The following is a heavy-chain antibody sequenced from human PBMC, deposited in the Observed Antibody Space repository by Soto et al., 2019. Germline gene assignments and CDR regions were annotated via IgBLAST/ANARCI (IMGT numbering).Heavy chain of an antibody. CDR1: GGTFNLYA. CDR3: ASGPSTLSGNYFDY. D-gene: IGHD1-26*01. Sequence: QVLVVQSGAEVKKPGSSVKVSCKVSGGTFNLYAMSWVRQAPGQGLEWMGGIIPSFNTAKYAQKFQGRVTITADESTSTAYMELSSMRSEDTAVYFCASGPSTLSGNYFDYWGQGTLVTVSS. V-gene: IGHV1-69*01. CDR2: IIPSFNTA. J-gene: IGHJ4*02.